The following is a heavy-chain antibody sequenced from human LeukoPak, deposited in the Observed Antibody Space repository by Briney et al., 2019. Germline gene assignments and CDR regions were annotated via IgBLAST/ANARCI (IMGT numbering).Heavy chain of an antibody. V-gene: IGHV4-30-2*01. J-gene: IGHJ6*03. CDR1: GGSISSGGYY. CDR3: AREGLPPTVPHVMDV. D-gene: IGHD4-17*01. CDR2: IYHSGST. Sequence: PSQTLSLTCTVSGGSISSGGYYWSWIRQPPGKGLEWIGYIYHSGSTYYNPSLKSRVTISVDRSKNQFSLKLSSVTAADTAVYYCAREGLPPTVPHVMDVWGKGTTVTVSS.